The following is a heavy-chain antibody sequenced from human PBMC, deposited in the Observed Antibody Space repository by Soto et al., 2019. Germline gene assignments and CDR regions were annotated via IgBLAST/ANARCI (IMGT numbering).Heavy chain of an antibody. V-gene: IGHV2-5*02. CDR2: IHWDDDK. Sequence: QITLKESGPTLVKSTRTLTLTCTFSGFSLSSSGVGVGWIRQPPGKALEWLALIHWDDDKHYSPSLKPRLAXXKDTSKNQVVLIMTNMDPVDTATYYCAHSLWVFDYWGQGTLVTVSS. CDR1: GFSLSSSGVG. D-gene: IGHD7-27*01. CDR3: AHSLWVFDY. J-gene: IGHJ4*02.